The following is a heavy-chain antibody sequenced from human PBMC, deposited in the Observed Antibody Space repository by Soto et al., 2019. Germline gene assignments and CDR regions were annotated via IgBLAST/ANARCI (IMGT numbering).Heavy chain of an antibody. J-gene: IGHJ6*02. CDR1: GFAFSTYA. V-gene: IGHV3-23*01. CDR3: AKVTKRAAAGRYEYYKYGMDV. CDR2: ISGSGGSS. D-gene: IGHD6-13*01. Sequence: GGSLRLSCAASGFAFSTYAMTWVRQAPGKGLEWVSVISGSGGSSYYAASVKGRFTISRDNSKNTLFLQMNGLRAEDTAVYYCAKVTKRAAAGRYEYYKYGMDVWGQGXTVTVYS.